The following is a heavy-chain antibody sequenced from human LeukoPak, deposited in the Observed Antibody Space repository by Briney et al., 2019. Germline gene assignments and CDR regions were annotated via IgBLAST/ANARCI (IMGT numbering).Heavy chain of an antibody. D-gene: IGHD3-22*01. Sequence: PGGSLRLSCAVSGFTFSSYAMHWVRQAPGKGLELVAVISYDGSNKYYADSVKGRFTISRDNSKNTLYLQMNSLRAEDTAVYYCARARYYDSSGYYYKAHDAFDIWGQGTMVTVSS. V-gene: IGHV3-30-3*01. CDR1: GFTFSSYA. CDR3: ARARYYDSSGYYYKAHDAFDI. CDR2: ISYDGSNK. J-gene: IGHJ3*02.